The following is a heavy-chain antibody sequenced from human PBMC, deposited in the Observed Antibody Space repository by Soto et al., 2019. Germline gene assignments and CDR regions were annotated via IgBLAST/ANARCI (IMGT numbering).Heavy chain of an antibody. CDR2: INAGNGNT. J-gene: IGHJ6*02. D-gene: IGHD6-13*01. CDR3: ATEFVGSSWATVSYYYYGMDA. CDR1: GYTFTSYA. V-gene: IGHV1-3*01. Sequence: GASVKVSCKASGYTFTSYAMHWVRQAPGQRREGMGWINAGNGNTKYSQKFQGRVTITRDTSASTAYMELSSLRSEDTAVYYCATEFVGSSWATVSYYYYGMDASGPGTLVTVSS.